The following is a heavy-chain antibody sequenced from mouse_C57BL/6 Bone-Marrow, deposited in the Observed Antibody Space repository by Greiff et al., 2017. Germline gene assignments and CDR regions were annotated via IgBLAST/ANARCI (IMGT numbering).Heavy chain of an antibody. D-gene: IGHD2-4*01. V-gene: IGHV1-19*01. CDR1: GYTFTDYY. Sequence: EVQLQQSGPVLVKPGASVKMSCKASGYTFTDYYMNWVKQSHGKSLEWIGVINPYNGGTSYNQKFKGKATLTVDKSSSTAYMELNSLTSEDSAVYYCAREGDDYPGFAYWGQGTLVTVSA. CDR2: INPYNGGT. J-gene: IGHJ3*01. CDR3: AREGDDYPGFAY.